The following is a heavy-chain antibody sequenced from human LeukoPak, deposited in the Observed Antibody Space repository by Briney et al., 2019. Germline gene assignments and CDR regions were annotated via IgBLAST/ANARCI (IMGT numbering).Heavy chain of an antibody. CDR3: ARYCSGVSCYSGYDY. CDR1: GFTFSSYA. J-gene: IGHJ4*02. Sequence: EPGGSLRLSCAASGFTFSSYAMNWVRQTPGKGLEYVSAISTNGGGTYYANSVKGRFTISRDNSKNTLYLQMGSLRAEDMAVYYCARYCSGVSCYSGYDYWGQGTLVTVSS. V-gene: IGHV3-64*01. CDR2: ISTNGGGT. D-gene: IGHD2-15*01.